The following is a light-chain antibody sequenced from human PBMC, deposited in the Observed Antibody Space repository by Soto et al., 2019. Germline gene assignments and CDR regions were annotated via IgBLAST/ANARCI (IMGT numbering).Light chain of an antibody. CDR2: DAS. CDR1: QSVSSY. CDR3: QQRGNWPLT. Sequence: EIVLTQSPATLSLSPGERATLSCRASQSVSSYLVWYQQKPGQPPRLLIYDASNRATGIPDRFSGSGSGTDFTLTISSLEPEDFAVYYCQQRGNWPLTFGPGTKVDVK. J-gene: IGKJ3*01. V-gene: IGKV3-11*01.